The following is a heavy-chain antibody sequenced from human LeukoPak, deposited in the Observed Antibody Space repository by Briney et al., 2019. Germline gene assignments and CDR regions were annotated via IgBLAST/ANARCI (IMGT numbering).Heavy chain of an antibody. J-gene: IGHJ4*03. CDR2: INDDAKNT. Sequence: GGSLRLSCAASGFTFGTYGMNWVRQAPGKGLEWVSAINDDAKNTFYADSVKGRFTISRDNSKNTLYLQMSSLTVEDTAIYYCAKGVEYGSSAVSFDSWGQGTLVTVSS. D-gene: IGHD6-6*01. V-gene: IGHV3-23*01. CDR3: AKGVEYGSSAVSFDS. CDR1: GFTFGTYG.